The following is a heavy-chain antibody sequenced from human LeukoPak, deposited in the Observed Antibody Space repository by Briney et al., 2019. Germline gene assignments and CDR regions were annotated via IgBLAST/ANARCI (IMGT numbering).Heavy chain of an antibody. CDR3: ARHVLVDIVATTTVEDYGMDV. CDR2: IYPGDSDT. J-gene: IGHJ6*02. D-gene: IGHD5-12*01. V-gene: IGHV5-51*01. CDR1: GYSFTSYW. Sequence: NLGESLKIFCKGSGYSFTSYWIGWVRQMPGKGLEWMGIIYPGDSDTRYSPSFQGQVTISADKSISTAYLQWSSLKASDTAMYYCARHVLVDIVATTTVEDYGMDVWGQGTTVTVSS.